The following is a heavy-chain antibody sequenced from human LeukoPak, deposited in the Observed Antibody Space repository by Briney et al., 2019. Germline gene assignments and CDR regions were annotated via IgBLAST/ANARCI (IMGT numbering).Heavy chain of an antibody. CDR2: INHSGST. CDR3: ARRYSSSWYRAFDI. V-gene: IGHV4-34*01. Sequence: NPSETLSLTCAVYGGSFSGYYWSWIRQPPGKGLEWIGEINHSGSTNYNPSLKSRVTISVDTSKNQFSLKLSSVTAADMAVYYCARRYSSSWYRAFDIWGQGTMVTVSS. J-gene: IGHJ3*02. CDR1: GGSFSGYY. D-gene: IGHD6-13*01.